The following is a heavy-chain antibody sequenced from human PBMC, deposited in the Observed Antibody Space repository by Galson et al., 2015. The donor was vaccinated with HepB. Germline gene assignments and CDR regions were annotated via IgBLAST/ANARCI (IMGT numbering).Heavy chain of an antibody. CDR1: GYTFTSYG. D-gene: IGHD3-3*01. CDR3: ARDIFGSKSMAFDI. J-gene: IGHJ3*02. V-gene: IGHV1-18*01. Sequence: SVKVSCKASGYTFTSYGISWVRQAPGQGLEWMGWISAYNGNTNYAQKLQGRVTMTTDTSTSTAYMELRSLRSDDTAVYYCARDIFGSKSMAFDIWGQGTMVTVSS. CDR2: ISAYNGNT.